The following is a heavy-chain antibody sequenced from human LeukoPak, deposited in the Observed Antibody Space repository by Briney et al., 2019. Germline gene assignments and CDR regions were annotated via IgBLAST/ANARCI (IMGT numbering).Heavy chain of an antibody. CDR3: AKRGVVIRVILVGFHKEAYYFDS. Sequence: GGSLRLSCAVSGITLSNYGMSWVRQAPGKGPEWVAGISGSGGSTNYAASVKGRFTISRDNPKNTLYLQMNSLRAEDTAVYFCAKRGVVIRVILVGFHKEAYYFDSWGQGALVTVSS. J-gene: IGHJ4*02. V-gene: IGHV3-23*01. D-gene: IGHD3-22*01. CDR2: ISGSGGST. CDR1: GITLSNYG.